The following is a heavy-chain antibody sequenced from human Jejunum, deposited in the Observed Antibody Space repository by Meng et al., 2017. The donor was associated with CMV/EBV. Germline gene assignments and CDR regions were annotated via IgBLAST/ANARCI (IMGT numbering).Heavy chain of an antibody. Sequence: VQLVESGAGIIQPGGSLRLACAGSGFTFNYHYMHWVRQGPGKGLVWVAFIDSDGNNDYYTYSVKGRFTISRDNSKNTVFLQMDSLRPEDSAIYYCAKDIDYWGRGTLVTVSS. CDR1: GFTFNYHY. CDR3: AKDIDY. V-gene: IGHV3-30*02. CDR2: IDSDGNND. J-gene: IGHJ4*02.